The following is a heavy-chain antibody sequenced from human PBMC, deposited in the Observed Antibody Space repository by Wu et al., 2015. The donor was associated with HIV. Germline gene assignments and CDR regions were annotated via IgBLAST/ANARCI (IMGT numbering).Heavy chain of an antibody. V-gene: IGHV1-8*02. CDR3: ARLIAYYYGSGPTMSFDI. CDR2: MNPNSGNT. D-gene: IGHD3-10*01. Sequence: QVQLIQSGAEVKKPGASVKVSCKTSGYSFTNFYLHWVRQAPGQGLEWMGWMNPNSGNTGYAQKFQGRVTMTRNTSISTAYMELSSLRSEDTAVYYCARLIAYYYGSGPTMSFDIVGPRDNGHRLF. J-gene: IGHJ3*02. CDR1: GYSFTNFY.